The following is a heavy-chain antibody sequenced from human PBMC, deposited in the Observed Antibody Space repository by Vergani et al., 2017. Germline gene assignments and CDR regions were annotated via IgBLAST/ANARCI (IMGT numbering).Heavy chain of an antibody. CDR1: RSTFKTYG. D-gene: IGHD3-3*01. J-gene: IGHJ4*02. V-gene: IGHV3-20*04. CDR2: INWNGGST. CDR3: ARERNAYYDFWSGYYTQYYFDY. Sequence: GQLVESGGGIVQPGRSLTLSCVASRSTFKTYGMHWVRQAPGKGLEWVSGINWNGGSTGYADSVKGRFTISRDNAKNSLYLQMNSLRAEDTALYYCARERNAYYDFWSGYYTQYYFDYWGQGTLVTVSS.